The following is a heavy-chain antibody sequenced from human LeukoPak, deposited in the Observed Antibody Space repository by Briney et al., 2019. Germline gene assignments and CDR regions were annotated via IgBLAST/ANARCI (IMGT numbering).Heavy chain of an antibody. D-gene: IGHD3-22*01. J-gene: IGHJ4*02. V-gene: IGHV3-30*01. CDR2: ISYDGSNK. CDR1: GFTFSSYA. Sequence: GGSLRLSCAASGFTFSSYAMHWVRQAPGKGLEWVAVISYDGSNKYYADSVKGRFTISRDNSKNTLYLQMNSLRAEDTAVYYCARGEYYYDSSGYLDYWDQGTLVTVSS. CDR3: ARGEYYYDSSGYLDY.